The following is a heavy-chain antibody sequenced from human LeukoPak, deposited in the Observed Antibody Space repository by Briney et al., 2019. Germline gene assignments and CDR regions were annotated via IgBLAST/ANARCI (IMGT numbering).Heavy chain of an antibody. Sequence: SETLSLTCAVYGGSFSGYYWSWIRQPPGKGLEWIGEINHSGSTNYNPSLKSRVTISVDTSKNQFSLKLSSVTAADTAVYYCARRRVSEYSSSRDFDYWGQGTLVTVS. CDR1: GGSFSGYY. V-gene: IGHV4-34*01. D-gene: IGHD6-6*01. J-gene: IGHJ4*02. CDR3: ARRRVSEYSSSRDFDY. CDR2: INHSGST.